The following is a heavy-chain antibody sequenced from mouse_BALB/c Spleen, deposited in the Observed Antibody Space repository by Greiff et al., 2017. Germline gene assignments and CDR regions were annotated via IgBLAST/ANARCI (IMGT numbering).Heavy chain of an antibody. J-gene: IGHJ4*01. CDR3: ARGITTSLYAMDY. CDR2: ICTYYGDA. CDR1: GYTFTDYA. V-gene: IGHV1S137*01. D-gene: IGHD1-2*01. Sequence: VQLQQSGAELVRPGVSVKLSCKGSGYTFTDYAMHWVKQSHAKSLEWIGVICTYYGDASYNQKFKGKATMTVDKSSSTAYMELARLTSEDSAIYYCARGITTSLYAMDYWGQGTSVTVSS.